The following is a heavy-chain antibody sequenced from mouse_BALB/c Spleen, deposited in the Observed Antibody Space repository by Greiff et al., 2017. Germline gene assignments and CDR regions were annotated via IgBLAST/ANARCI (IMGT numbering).Heavy chain of an antibody. CDR2: IRSKANNHAT. CDR3: TRDRYEGDYYAMDY. V-gene: IGHV6-6*01. Sequence: EVQGVESGGDLVKPGGSLKLSCAASGFTFSSYGMSWVRQSPEKGLEWVAEIRSKANNHATYYAESVKGRFTISRDDSKSSVYLQMNSLRAEDTGIYYCTRDRYEGDYYAMDYWGQGTSVTVSS. CDR1: GFTFSSYG. J-gene: IGHJ4*01. D-gene: IGHD2-14*01.